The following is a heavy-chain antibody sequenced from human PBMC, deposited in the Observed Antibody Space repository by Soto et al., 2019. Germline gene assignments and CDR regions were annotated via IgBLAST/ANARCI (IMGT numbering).Heavy chain of an antibody. J-gene: IGHJ4*02. CDR3: SRDTPPTDY. V-gene: IGHV1-18*01. Sequence: QVQLVQSGAEVKKPGASVKVSCKTSGYTFTSYHISWVRQAPGQGLEWMGWISAYNTNTNYAQKFQGRVTMTTDTLTSTAYTELRSLRSDDTDVYYCSRDTPPTDYWGQGTLVTVSS. CDR2: ISAYNTNT. CDR1: GYTFTSYH.